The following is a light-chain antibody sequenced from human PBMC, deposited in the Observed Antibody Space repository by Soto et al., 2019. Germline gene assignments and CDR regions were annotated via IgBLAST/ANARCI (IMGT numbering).Light chain of an antibody. J-gene: IGKJ4*01. CDR1: QDIDNY. Sequence: DIQMTQSPSSVSASVGDRVTFTCRASQDIDNYLAWYQQKPGKAPKLLIYPASSLQTGVPSRFSGSGSGTDFTLTISSLQPEDFATYFCLQVSDFPLTFGGGTKVEI. CDR2: PAS. V-gene: IGKV1D-12*01. CDR3: LQVSDFPLT.